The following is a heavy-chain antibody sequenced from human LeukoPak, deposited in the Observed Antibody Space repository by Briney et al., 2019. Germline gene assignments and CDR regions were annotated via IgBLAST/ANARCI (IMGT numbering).Heavy chain of an antibody. CDR2: IYSGGST. CDR1: GFTFSSHS. J-gene: IGHJ4*02. V-gene: IGHV3-53*01. CDR3: AKDLPPYDYVWGGAFDY. D-gene: IGHD3-16*01. Sequence: GGSLRLSCAASGFTFSSHSMNWVRQGPGKGLEWVSFIYSGGSTHYSDSVKGRFTISRDNSKNTLYLQMNSLRAEDTAVYYCAKDLPPYDYVWGGAFDYWGQGTLVTVSS.